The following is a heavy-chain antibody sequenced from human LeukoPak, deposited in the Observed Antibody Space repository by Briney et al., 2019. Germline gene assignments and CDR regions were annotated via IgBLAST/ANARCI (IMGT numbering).Heavy chain of an antibody. CDR2: IKQDGSEK. D-gene: IGHD3-10*01. V-gene: IGHV3-7*01. CDR1: GFTFSSNW. Sequence: GGSLRLSCAASGFTFSSNWMSWVRQAPGKGLEWGTNIKQDGSEKYYVDSVKGRFTISRDNAKNSLYLQMNSLRAEDTAVYYCARGMSTVYYYFDYWGQGTLVTVSS. J-gene: IGHJ4*02. CDR3: ARGMSTVYYYFDY.